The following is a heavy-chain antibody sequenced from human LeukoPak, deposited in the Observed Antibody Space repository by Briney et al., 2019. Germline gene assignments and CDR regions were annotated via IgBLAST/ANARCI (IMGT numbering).Heavy chain of an antibody. CDR1: GFTFNSFG. D-gene: IGHD1-26*01. J-gene: IGHJ4*02. Sequence: GGSLRLSCAASGFTFNSFGMHWVRQAPGKGLEWVAFIRYDGNNKYYADSVKGRFTISRDNSKNTLYLQMNSLRAEDTAVYYCAKARRQWELPSYYFDYWGQGTLVTVSS. V-gene: IGHV3-30*02. CDR3: AKARRQWELPSYYFDY. CDR2: IRYDGNNK.